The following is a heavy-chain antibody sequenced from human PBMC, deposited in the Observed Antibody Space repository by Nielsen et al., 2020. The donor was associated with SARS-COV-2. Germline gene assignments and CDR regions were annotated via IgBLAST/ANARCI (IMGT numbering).Heavy chain of an antibody. CDR1: GYTFTDYY. Sequence: ASVTVSCKASGYTFTDYYIHWVRQAPGQGLEWMGRINPYRGGTNYAQKFQGTVTMTRDASISTVYMELTSDDTAVYYCARARATIFGLVMSYGMDVWGQGTTVAVSS. V-gene: IGHV1-2*06. J-gene: IGHJ6*02. CDR2: INPYRGGT. D-gene: IGHD3/OR15-3a*01. CDR3: ARARATIFGLVMSYGMDV.